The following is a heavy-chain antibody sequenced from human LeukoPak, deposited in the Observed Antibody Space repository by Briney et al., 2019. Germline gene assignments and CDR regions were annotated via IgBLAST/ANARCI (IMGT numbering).Heavy chain of an antibody. J-gene: IGHJ4*02. CDR2: INNSGST. V-gene: IGHV4-34*01. D-gene: IGHD5-12*01. Sequence: SETLSLTCAVYGGSVSGYYWSWIRQSPGKGLEWIGEINNSGSTNYNPSLKSRVTISVDTSKNQFSLKLSSVTAAASAVYYCAGRGYDSCYWGQGTLVTVSS. CDR3: AGRGYDSCY. CDR1: GGSVSGYY.